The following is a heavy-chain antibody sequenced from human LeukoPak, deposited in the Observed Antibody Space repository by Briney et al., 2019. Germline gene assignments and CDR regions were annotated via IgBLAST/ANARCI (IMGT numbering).Heavy chain of an antibody. D-gene: IGHD2-15*01. CDR3: AIVALGYGSGDNCYGNWFDP. J-gene: IGHJ5*02. CDR1: GGSISVYY. Sequence: KASETLSLSCTVAGGSISVYYWSWIRQPPGKGLEWIGYIDYSGSTNYNPSLKSRLTISLDTSKNQFSLKLTSVTPADTAVYYCAIVALGYGSGDNCYGNWFDPWGQGTLVTVSS. CDR2: IDYSGST. V-gene: IGHV4-59*01.